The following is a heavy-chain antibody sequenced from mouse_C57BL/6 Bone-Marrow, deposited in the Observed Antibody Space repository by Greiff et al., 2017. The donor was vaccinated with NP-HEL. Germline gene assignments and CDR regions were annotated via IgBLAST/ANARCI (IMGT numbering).Heavy chain of an antibody. Sequence: VQLQQSGAELAKPGASVKLSCTASGYTFTSYWMHWVKQRPGQGLEWIGYINPSSGYTKYNQKFKDKATLTADTSSSTAYMQLSSLTYEDSAYYYGAELEDVDYGGQGTTLTVSA. CDR1: GYTFTSYW. J-gene: IGHJ2*01. V-gene: IGHV1-7*01. CDR2: INPSSGYT. CDR3: AELEDVDY.